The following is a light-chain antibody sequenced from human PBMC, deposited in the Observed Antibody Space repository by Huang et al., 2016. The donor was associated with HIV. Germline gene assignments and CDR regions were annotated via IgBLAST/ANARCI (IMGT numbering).Light chain of an antibody. CDR2: IAS. V-gene: IGKV1-39*01. J-gene: IGKJ1*01. Sequence: DVQLTQSPSSLSASVGDRVTITCRASQSISTYLNWYQQKPGKAPQLLMYIASTLQSGAPSMFSGSGSGTEFTLTISSLQPEDFATYHCQQSYTFPWTFGQGTKVEIK. CDR1: QSISTY. CDR3: QQSYTFPWT.